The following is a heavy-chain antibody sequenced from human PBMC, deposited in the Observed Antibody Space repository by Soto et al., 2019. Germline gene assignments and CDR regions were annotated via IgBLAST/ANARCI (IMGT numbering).Heavy chain of an antibody. CDR2: ISGSGGST. V-gene: IGHV3-23*01. CDR1: GFTFSSYA. D-gene: IGHD5-18*01. CDR3: AKDTATLNYYYYYGMDV. Sequence: GGSLRLSCAASGFTFSSYAMSWVRQAPGKGLEWVSAISGSGGSTYYADSVKGRFTISRDNSKNTLYLQMNSLRAEDTAVYYCAKDTATLNYYYYYGMDVWGQGTTVTVSS. J-gene: IGHJ6*02.